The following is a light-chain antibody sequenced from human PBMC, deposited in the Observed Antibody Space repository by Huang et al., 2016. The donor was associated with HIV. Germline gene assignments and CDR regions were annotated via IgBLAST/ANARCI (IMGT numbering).Light chain of an antibody. J-gene: IGKJ2*01. CDR2: AAS. Sequence: EIVLTQSPGTLSLSPGERATLSCRASQSVDSTFLAWYQQRPGQAPRLLIYAASTRATCIPDRFSGSGSGTDFSLTISRLEPEDFEVYYCHQYAASPGTFGQGTKLEI. CDR3: HQYAASPGT. V-gene: IGKV3-20*01. CDR1: QSVDSTF.